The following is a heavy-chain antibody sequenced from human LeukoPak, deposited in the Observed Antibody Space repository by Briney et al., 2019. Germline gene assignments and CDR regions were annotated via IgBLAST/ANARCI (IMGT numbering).Heavy chain of an antibody. V-gene: IGHV3-7*01. CDR2: IRQDGSEK. CDR1: GFTFSSYW. CDR3: ARLQWLRKNFDY. Sequence: SGGSLRLSCAASGFTFSSYWMTWVRQAPGKGLEWVADIRQDGSEKYHVDSVKGRFTISRDNSKNSLYLQMNSLRAEDTAVYYCARLQWLRKNFDYRGQGTLLTVSS. D-gene: IGHD5-12*01. J-gene: IGHJ4*02.